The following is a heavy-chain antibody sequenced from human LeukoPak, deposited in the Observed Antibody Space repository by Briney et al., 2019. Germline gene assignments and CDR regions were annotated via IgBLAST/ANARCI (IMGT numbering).Heavy chain of an antibody. J-gene: IGHJ4*02. V-gene: IGHV4-34*01. CDR1: GFTFSDYY. Sequence: GSLRLSCAASGFTFSDYYMSWIRQAPGKGLEWIGEIYHSGSTNYNPSLKSRVTISVDKSKNQFSLKLNSVTAADTAVYYCARDRSYCSSTSCDRHYFDYWGQGTLVTVSS. D-gene: IGHD2-2*01. CDR3: ARDRSYCSSTSCDRHYFDY. CDR2: IYHSGST.